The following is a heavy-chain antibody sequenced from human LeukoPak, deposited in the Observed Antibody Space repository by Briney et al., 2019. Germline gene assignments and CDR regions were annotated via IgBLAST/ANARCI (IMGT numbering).Heavy chain of an antibody. CDR2: IWPGNSDT. D-gene: IGHD2-15*01. Sequence: GESLTISCAASGYSFFNYWIAWVRQLPGQGLEWMGMIWPGNSDTKYSPSFQGQVTISADKSISTAYLQWSSLKASDTAIYYCARGAGYCSDGICYNFDYWGQGILVTVSS. V-gene: IGHV5-51*01. J-gene: IGHJ4*02. CDR3: ARGAGYCSDGICYNFDY. CDR1: GYSFFNYW.